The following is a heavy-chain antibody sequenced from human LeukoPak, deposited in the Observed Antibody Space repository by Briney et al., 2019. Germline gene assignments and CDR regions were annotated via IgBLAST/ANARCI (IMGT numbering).Heavy chain of an antibody. CDR2: ISAYNGNT. CDR3: ARDWRLIAAAGSTFDY. Sequence: ASVKVSCKASGYTFTSCGISWVRQAPGQGLEWMGWISAYNGNTNYAQKLQGRVTMTTDTSTSTAYMELRSLRSDDTAVYYCARDWRLIAAAGSTFDYWGQGTLVTVSS. CDR1: GYTFTSCG. D-gene: IGHD6-13*01. V-gene: IGHV1-18*01. J-gene: IGHJ4*02.